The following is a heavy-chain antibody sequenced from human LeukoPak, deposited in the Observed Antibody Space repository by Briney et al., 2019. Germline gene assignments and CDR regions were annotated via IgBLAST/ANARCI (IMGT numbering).Heavy chain of an antibody. CDR2: ISSSGSTI. CDR1: GFTFSDYY. J-gene: IGHJ4*02. D-gene: IGHD2-15*01. V-gene: IGHV3-11*04. CDR3: ARDVCSGGSCYSGGVY. Sequence: GGSLRPSCAASGFTFSDYYMSWISQAPGKGLEWVSYISSSGSTIYYADSVKGRFTISRDNAKNSLYLQMNSLRAEDTAVYYCARDVCSGGSCYSGGVYWGQGTLVTVSS.